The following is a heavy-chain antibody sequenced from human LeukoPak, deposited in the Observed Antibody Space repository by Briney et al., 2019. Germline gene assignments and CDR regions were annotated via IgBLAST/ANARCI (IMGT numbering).Heavy chain of an antibody. V-gene: IGHV4-39*01. CDR1: GASFSDTTYC. J-gene: IGHJ3*02. D-gene: IGHD3-22*01. CDR3: ASPSKLVISRGGI. Sequence: PSETLSLTCTVSGASFSDTTYCWAWIRQPPGKGLEWIGSIYFSETKYNPSLKSRITISGDTSKNQFSLKLSSVTAADTAVYYCASPSKLVISRGGIWGQGTMVTVSA. CDR2: IYFSET.